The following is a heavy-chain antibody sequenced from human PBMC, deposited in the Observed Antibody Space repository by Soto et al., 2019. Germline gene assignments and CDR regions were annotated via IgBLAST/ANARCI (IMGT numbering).Heavy chain of an antibody. CDR2: IYPGDSDT. V-gene: IGHV5-51*01. Sequence: GESLKISCQGSGYTFTNYWIGWVRQMPGKGLEWMGMIYPGDSDTRYSPSFQGQVTISAGKSISTAYLQWSSLKASDTAMYYCARHSSSWFLDYWGQGTLVTVSS. CDR1: GYTFTNYW. CDR3: ARHSSSWFLDY. J-gene: IGHJ4*02. D-gene: IGHD6-13*01.